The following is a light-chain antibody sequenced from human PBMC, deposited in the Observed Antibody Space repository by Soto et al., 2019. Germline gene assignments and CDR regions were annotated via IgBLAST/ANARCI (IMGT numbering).Light chain of an antibody. CDR3: QQYGSSPRLT. CDR1: QSVSSSY. CDR2: GAS. J-gene: IGKJ4*01. V-gene: IGKV3-20*01. Sequence: DIVLTQSPGTLALSPGERATLSCRASQSVSSSYLAWYQQNHGQAPRLLIYGASSMATGIPDSFSGSGYGTDFTLTISRLEPEDVALYYCQQYGSSPRLTVGGGTKVEIQ.